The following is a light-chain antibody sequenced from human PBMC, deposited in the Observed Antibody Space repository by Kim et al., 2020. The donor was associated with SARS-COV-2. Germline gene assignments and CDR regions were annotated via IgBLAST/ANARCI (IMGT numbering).Light chain of an antibody. CDR2: TTN. CDR1: SGSVSTSYY. V-gene: IGLV8-61*01. CDR3: VLYLGSGLWV. J-gene: IGLJ3*02. Sequence: GGTVTLTCGLSSGSVSTSYYPSWYQQTPGQAPRTLIHTTNARSSGVPDRFSGSILGNKAALTITGAQADDESDYYCVLYLGSGLWVFGGGTKLTVL.